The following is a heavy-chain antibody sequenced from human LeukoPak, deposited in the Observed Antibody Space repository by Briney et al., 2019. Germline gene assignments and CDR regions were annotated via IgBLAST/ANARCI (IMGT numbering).Heavy chain of an antibody. CDR3: AKDSGNPPFYYYYGMDV. CDR1: GFTFSSYG. V-gene: IGHV3-30*18. D-gene: IGHD4-23*01. CDR2: ISYDGSNK. Sequence: GGSLRLSCAASGFTFSSYGMHWVRQAPGKWLEWVAVISYDGSNKYYADSVKGRFTISRDNSKNTLYLQMNSLRAEDTAVYYCAKDSGNPPFYYYYGMDVWGQGTTVTVSS. J-gene: IGHJ6*02.